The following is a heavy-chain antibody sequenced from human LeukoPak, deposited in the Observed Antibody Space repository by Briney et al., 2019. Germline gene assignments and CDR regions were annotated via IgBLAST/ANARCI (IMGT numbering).Heavy chain of an antibody. CDR1: GLTFSSYA. Sequence: GGSLRLSCAASGLTFSSYAMHWVRQAPGKGLEWVAVISYDGSNKYYADSVKSRFTISRDNSKNTLYLQMNSLRAEDTAVYYCARGIGYCSSTSCDNWFDPWGQGTLVTVSS. J-gene: IGHJ5*02. CDR2: ISYDGSNK. D-gene: IGHD2-2*01. V-gene: IGHV3-30-3*01. CDR3: ARGIGYCSSTSCDNWFDP.